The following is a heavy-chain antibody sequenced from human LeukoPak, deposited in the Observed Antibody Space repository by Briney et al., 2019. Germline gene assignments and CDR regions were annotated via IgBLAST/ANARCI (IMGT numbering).Heavy chain of an antibody. CDR1: GFTFSSYW. D-gene: IGHD6-13*01. Sequence: GGSLRLSCVASGFTFSSYWMDWVRQAPGKGLEWVANIKQDGSDKYYVDSVKGRFTISRDNAKNSLYLQMNSLRAEDTAVYYCASGQKLGFWGQGTLVTVSS. CDR2: IKQDGSDK. V-gene: IGHV3-7*01. CDR3: ASGQKLGF. J-gene: IGHJ4*02.